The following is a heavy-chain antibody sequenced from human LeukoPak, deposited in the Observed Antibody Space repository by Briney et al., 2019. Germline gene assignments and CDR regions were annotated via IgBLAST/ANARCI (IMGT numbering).Heavy chain of an antibody. D-gene: IGHD5-18*01. CDR3: ARQSPVTANGMDV. J-gene: IGHJ6*02. V-gene: IGHV4-59*08. CDR1: GGSISSYY. Sequence: SETLSLTCTVSGGSISSYYWSWIRQPPGKGLEWIGEINHSGSTNYNPSLKSRVTISVDTSKNQFSLKLSSVTAADTAVYYCARQSPVTANGMDVWGQGTTVTVSS. CDR2: INHSGST.